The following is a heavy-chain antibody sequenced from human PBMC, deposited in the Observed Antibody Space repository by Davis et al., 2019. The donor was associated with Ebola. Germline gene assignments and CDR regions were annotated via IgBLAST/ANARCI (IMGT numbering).Heavy chain of an antibody. Sequence: LTLACTVAAGSISGFCCSCIRQSPGGGLEWVGYIHGSGMTSDNPSFKRRVTISLDMSKSQFSLKVGSVTAADTAVYYCVRHVRGYDWGQGIPVTVSS. J-gene: IGHJ4*02. CDR1: AGSISGFC. CDR2: IHGSGMT. V-gene: IGHV4-59*08. D-gene: IGHD5-12*01. CDR3: VRHVRGYD.